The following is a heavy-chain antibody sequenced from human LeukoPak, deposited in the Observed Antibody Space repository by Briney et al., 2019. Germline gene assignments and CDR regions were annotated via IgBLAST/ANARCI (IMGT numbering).Heavy chain of an antibody. CDR1: GFTFSSYA. D-gene: IGHD6-6*01. Sequence: GGSLRLSCAASGFTFSSYAMSWVRQAPGKGLEWVSAISGSGGSTYYADSVKGRFTISRDNSKNTLYLQMNSLGAEDTAVYYCARVGYSSSSKVDYWGQGTLVTVSS. J-gene: IGHJ4*02. CDR3: ARVGYSSSSKVDY. V-gene: IGHV3-23*01. CDR2: ISGSGGST.